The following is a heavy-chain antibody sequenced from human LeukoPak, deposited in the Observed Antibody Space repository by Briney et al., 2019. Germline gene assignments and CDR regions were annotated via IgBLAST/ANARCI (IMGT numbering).Heavy chain of an antibody. J-gene: IGHJ4*02. D-gene: IGHD5/OR15-5a*01. Sequence: ASVKVSCKASGYTFTGYYMHWVRQAPGRGLEWMGWINPNSGGTNYAQKFQGRVTMTRDTSISTAYMELSRLRSDDSAVYYCARESSVYDHYYFDYWGQGTLVTVSS. CDR2: INPNSGGT. CDR1: GYTFTGYY. CDR3: ARESSVYDHYYFDY. V-gene: IGHV1-2*02.